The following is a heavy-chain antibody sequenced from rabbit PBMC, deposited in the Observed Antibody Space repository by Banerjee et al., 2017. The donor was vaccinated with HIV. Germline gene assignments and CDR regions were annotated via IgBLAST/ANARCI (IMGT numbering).Heavy chain of an antibody. V-gene: IGHV1S40*01. D-gene: IGHD6-1*01. Sequence: QSVEESGGDLVKPGGTLTLTCTVSGFSLSSYAMSWVRQAPGKGLEWIGYIDPVFSSTYYARWVNGRFTISKTSTTVTLQMTSLTAADTATYFCARDHPYAAYGGHGYADLWGPGTLVT. J-gene: IGHJ4*01. CDR3: ARDHPYAAYGGHGYADL. CDR1: GFSLSSYA. CDR2: IDPVFSST.